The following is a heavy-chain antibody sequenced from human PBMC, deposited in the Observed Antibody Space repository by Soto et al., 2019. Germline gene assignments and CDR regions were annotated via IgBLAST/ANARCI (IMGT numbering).Heavy chain of an antibody. V-gene: IGHV3-30*04. CDR1: GFTFSSYA. D-gene: IGHD2-15*01. CDR2: ISYDGRNK. J-gene: IGHJ4*02. CDR3: ASLLGVADTLHDC. Sequence: QVQLVESGGGVVQPGRSLRLSCAASGFTFSSYALHWVRQAPGKGLEWVAVISYDGRNKYYADSVKGRFTISRDNSKHTLYLQMNSLRAEDTAVYYFASLLGVADTLHDCWGQEGLVAVSS.